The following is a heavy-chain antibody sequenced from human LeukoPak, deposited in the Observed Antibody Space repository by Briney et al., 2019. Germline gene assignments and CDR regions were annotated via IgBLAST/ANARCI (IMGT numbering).Heavy chain of an antibody. Sequence: GGSLRLSCAASGFTFGSYGMHWVRQAPGKGLEWVAYIRYDGVNDYYADSVRGRFTISRDISKNTLYLQMNSLRAEDTAVYYCAKDRGVFGVTYSLDYWGQGTLVTVSS. CDR2: IRYDGVND. D-gene: IGHD3-3*01. CDR3: AKDRGVFGVTYSLDY. CDR1: GFTFGSYG. V-gene: IGHV3-30*02. J-gene: IGHJ4*02.